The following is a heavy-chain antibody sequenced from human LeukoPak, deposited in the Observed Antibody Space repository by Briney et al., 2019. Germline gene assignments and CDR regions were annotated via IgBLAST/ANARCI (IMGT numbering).Heavy chain of an antibody. Sequence: PSETLSLTCAVSGYSISSGYYWGWSRQPPGKGLEGIGSICHSGSTYYNPSLKSRVTISADTSKNPFSLKMSSVTAADTAVYYCARVDRDNWFAPSGPGTLVTVSS. V-gene: IGHV4-38-2*01. CDR2: ICHSGST. J-gene: IGHJ5*02. CDR1: GYSISSGYY. D-gene: IGHD3-10*01. CDR3: ARVDRDNWFAP.